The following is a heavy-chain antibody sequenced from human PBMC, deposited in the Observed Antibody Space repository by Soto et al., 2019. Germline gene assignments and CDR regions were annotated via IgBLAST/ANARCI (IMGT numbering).Heavy chain of an antibody. CDR1: GYTFTNYD. J-gene: IGHJ6*02. CDR3: TLAQFEFGAYFGLDV. D-gene: IGHD3-10*01. Sequence: QVHLVQSGAEVKQPGASVRVSCKASGYTFTNYDITWVRQATGQGLEWMGWMNPDSENTGSPQKFQGRVTMTVNTSTNTAYMELTSLRSEDTAVYYCTLAQFEFGAYFGLDVWGQGTTVTVSS. CDR2: MNPDSENT. V-gene: IGHV1-8*01.